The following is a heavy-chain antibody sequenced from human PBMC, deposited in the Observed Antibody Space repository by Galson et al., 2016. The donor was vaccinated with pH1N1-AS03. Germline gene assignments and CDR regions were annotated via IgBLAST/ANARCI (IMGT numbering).Heavy chain of an antibody. J-gene: IGHJ6*02. V-gene: IGHV3-53*01. CDR2: IYSGGSK. CDR1: GFSVSTNY. D-gene: IGHD3-3*01. Sequence: SLRLSCAASGFSVSTNYMNWVRQAPGKGLEWVSLIYSGGSKFYADSVKGRFTISRDNSKNTLYLQMNSLRAEDTAVYYCARAPFGVLISNYYAMDVLGQGTTLTVSS. CDR3: ARAPFGVLISNYYAMDV.